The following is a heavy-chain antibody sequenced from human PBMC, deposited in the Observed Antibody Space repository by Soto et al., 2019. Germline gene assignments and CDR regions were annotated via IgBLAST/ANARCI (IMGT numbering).Heavy chain of an antibody. CDR2: ITGSGHST. CDR1: GFTFNSYS. D-gene: IGHD1-1*01. Sequence: EVQLLESGGGLIEPGGSLRLSCAASGFTFNSYSISWVRQAPGKGLEWVAVITGSGHSTYYADSMKGRFTISRDNSRNTVYLQMSRLTAEDTAIYFCVKDSPSLLTTAIDEYFQHWGHGALVTVSS. V-gene: IGHV3-23*01. J-gene: IGHJ1*01. CDR3: VKDSPSLLTTAIDEYFQH.